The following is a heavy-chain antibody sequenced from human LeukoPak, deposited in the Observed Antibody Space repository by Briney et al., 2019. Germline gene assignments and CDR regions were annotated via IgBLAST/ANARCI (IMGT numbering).Heavy chain of an antibody. D-gene: IGHD3-22*01. CDR3: AKDRDYYDSSGYSFSWYFDL. CDR2: ISGSGGST. Sequence: GGSLRLSCAASGFTFSSYGVSWVRQAPGKGLEWVSAISGSGGSTYYADSVKGRFTISRDNSKNTLYLQMNSLRAEDTAVYYCAKDRDYYDSSGYSFSWYFDLWGRGTLVTVSS. CDR1: GFTFSSYG. J-gene: IGHJ2*01. V-gene: IGHV3-23*01.